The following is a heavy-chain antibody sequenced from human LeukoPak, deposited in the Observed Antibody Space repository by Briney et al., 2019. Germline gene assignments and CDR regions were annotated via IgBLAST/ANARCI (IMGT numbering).Heavy chain of an antibody. D-gene: IGHD4-17*01. CDR3: AREGITVTPFDY. V-gene: IGHV4-61*02. J-gene: IGHJ4*02. Sequence: SQTLSLTCTVSGGSISSGSYYWSWIRQPAGKGLEWIGRIYTSGSTNYNPSLKRRVTISVDTSKNQFSLKLSSVTAADTAVYYCAREGITVTPFDYWGQGTLVTVSS. CDR2: IYTSGST. CDR1: GGSISSGSYY.